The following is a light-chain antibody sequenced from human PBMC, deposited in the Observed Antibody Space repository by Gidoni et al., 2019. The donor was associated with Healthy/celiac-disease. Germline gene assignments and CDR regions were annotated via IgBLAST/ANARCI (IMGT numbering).Light chain of an antibody. CDR2: DAS. CDR3: QQRSDWPLT. CDR1: QSVRNY. V-gene: IGKV3-11*01. J-gene: IGKJ4*01. Sequence: EIVLTQSPATLSLSPGERATLSCRASQSVRNYLAWYQQKRGQSPRLLIPDASSRATGIPARFSGSGSGTDFTLTISSLEPEDFATYYCQQRSDWPLTFGGGTKVEIK.